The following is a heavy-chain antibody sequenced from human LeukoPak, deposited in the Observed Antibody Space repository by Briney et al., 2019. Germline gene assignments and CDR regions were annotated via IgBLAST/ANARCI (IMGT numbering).Heavy chain of an antibody. D-gene: IGHD6-19*01. V-gene: IGHV3-23*03. CDR2: IYSGGST. J-gene: IGHJ4*02. Sequence: GGSLRLSCAASGFTFSSYAMSWVRQAPGKGLEWVSVIYSGGSTYYADSVKGRFTISRDNAKNSLYLQMNSLRAEDTAVYYCARDWSSSGWYHLYWGQGTLVTVSS. CDR1: GFTFSSYA. CDR3: ARDWSSSGWYHLY.